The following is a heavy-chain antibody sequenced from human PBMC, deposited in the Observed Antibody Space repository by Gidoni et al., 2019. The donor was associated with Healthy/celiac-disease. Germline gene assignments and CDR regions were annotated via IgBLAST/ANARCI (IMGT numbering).Heavy chain of an antibody. J-gene: IGHJ4*02. CDR2: IFSNDEK. Sequence: QVTLKESGPVLVKPTETLTLTCTVSGFSLSNARMGVSWIRQPTRKALEWLAHIFSNDEKSYSTSLKSRLTISKDTSKSQVVLTMTNMDPVDTATDYCARIPAMVMRLPDYWGQGTLVTFSS. D-gene: IGHD5-18*01. CDR1: GFSLSNARMG. V-gene: IGHV2-26*01. CDR3: ARIPAMVMRLPDY.